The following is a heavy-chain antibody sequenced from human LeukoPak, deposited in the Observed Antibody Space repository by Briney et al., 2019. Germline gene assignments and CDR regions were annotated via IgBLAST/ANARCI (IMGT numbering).Heavy chain of an antibody. CDR3: ARARYNWFDP. Sequence: SETLSLTCTVSGGSISSYYWSWIRQPPAEGLEWIGYIYYSGSTNYNPSLKSRVTISVDTSKNQFSLDLSSVTAADTAVYYCARARYNWFDPWGQGTLVTVSS. CDR2: IYYSGST. CDR1: GGSISSYY. J-gene: IGHJ5*02. V-gene: IGHV4-59*01.